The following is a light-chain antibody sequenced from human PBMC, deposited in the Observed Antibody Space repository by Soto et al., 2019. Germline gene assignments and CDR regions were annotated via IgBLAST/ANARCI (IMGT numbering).Light chain of an antibody. CDR1: QSVSDSY. CDR3: QQYGSSPIT. V-gene: IGKV3-20*01. J-gene: IGKJ3*01. CDR2: GAS. Sequence: DIVLTQSPGTLSWSPGERATLSCRASQSVSDSYLAWYQQKPGQAPRLLIYGASSRATGIPDRFSGSGSGTDFTLTISRLEAEDFAVYYCQQYGSSPITFGPGTKVDIK.